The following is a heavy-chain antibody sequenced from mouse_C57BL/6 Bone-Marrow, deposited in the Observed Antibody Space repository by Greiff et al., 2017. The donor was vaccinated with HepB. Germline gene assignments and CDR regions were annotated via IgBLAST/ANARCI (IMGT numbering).Heavy chain of an antibody. CDR3: AITTVVATAY. CDR1: GYSITSCYF. CDR2: ISYDGSN. D-gene: IGHD1-1*01. J-gene: IGHJ4*01. Sequence: EVKLQESGPGLVKPSQSLSLTCSVSGYSITSCYFWYWIRPSPGNNLECMGYISYDGSNNYNPSLKNRIPITRDTTKNQFFLKLNSVTTEDTATYYCAITTVVATAYWGQGTSVTVSS. V-gene: IGHV3-6*01.